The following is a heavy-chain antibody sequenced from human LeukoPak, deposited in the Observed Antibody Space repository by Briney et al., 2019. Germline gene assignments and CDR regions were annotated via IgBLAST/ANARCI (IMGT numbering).Heavy chain of an antibody. Sequence: ASETLSLTCTVSGGSISSYHWSWIRQPPGKGLEWIGYIYYSGSTNYNPSLKSRVTISVETSKNQFSLKLSSVTAADTAVYYCARGTSSGWYKRWFDPWGQGTLVTVSS. CDR2: IYYSGST. V-gene: IGHV4-59*08. CDR1: GGSISSYH. D-gene: IGHD6-19*01. J-gene: IGHJ5*02. CDR3: ARGTSSGWYKRWFDP.